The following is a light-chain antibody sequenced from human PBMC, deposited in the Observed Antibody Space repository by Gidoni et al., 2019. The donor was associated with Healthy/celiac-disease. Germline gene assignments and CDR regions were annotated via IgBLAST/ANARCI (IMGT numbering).Light chain of an antibody. J-gene: IGLJ2*01. V-gene: IGLV2-23*01. CDR3: CSYAGSSTFPV. CDR2: EGS. Sequence: QSALTQPASESGSPGQSITISCTGTSSDVGSYNLVSWYKQHQGKAPKLMIYEGSKRPSGVSNRFSGSKSANTASLTISGLQAEDEADYYCCSYAGSSTFPVFGGGTKLTVL. CDR1: SSDVGSYNL.